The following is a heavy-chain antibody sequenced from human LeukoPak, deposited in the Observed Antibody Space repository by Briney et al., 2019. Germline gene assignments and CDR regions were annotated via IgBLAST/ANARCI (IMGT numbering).Heavy chain of an antibody. D-gene: IGHD3-22*01. J-gene: IGHJ4*02. CDR2: ISYDGSNK. V-gene: IGHV3-30-3*01. Sequence: GGSLRLSCAASGFTFSSYAMHWVPQAPGKGLEWVAVISYDGSNKYYADSVKGRFTISRDNSKNTLYLQMNSLRAEDTAVYYCAREPKAFYDSSGYCLDYWGQGTLVTVSS. CDR3: AREPKAFYDSSGYCLDY. CDR1: GFTFSSYA.